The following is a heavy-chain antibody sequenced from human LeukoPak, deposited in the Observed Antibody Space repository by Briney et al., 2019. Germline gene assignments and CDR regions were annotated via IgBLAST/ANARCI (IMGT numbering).Heavy chain of an antibody. V-gene: IGHV1-3*01. CDR1: GYTFTSYA. D-gene: IGHD5-12*01. CDR3: ARKGVVATLAFDY. CDR2: INAGNGNT. Sequence: GASVKVSCKASGYTFTSYAMHWVRQAPGQRLEWMGWINAGNGNTKYSQKFQGRVTITRDTSASTAYMELSSLRPEDTAVYYCARKGVVATLAFDYWGQGTLVTVSS. J-gene: IGHJ4*02.